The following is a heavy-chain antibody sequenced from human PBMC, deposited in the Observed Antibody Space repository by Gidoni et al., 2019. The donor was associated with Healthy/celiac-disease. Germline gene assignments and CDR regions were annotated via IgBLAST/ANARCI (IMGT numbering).Heavy chain of an antibody. CDR1: GFTFSSYD. D-gene: IGHD1-1*01. V-gene: IGHV3-13*01. J-gene: IGHJ4*02. Sequence: EVQLVESGGGLVQPGGSLRLSCAASGFTFSSYDMHWVRQATGKGLEWVSAIGTAGDTYYPGSVKGRFTISRENAKNSLYLQMNSLRAGDTAVYYCARGASGNWNLDYYFDYWGQGTLVTVSS. CDR2: IGTAGDT. CDR3: ARGASGNWNLDYYFDY.